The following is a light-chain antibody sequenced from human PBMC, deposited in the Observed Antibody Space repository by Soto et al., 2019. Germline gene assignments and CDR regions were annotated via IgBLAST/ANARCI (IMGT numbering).Light chain of an antibody. Sequence: DIQLPQSPSTLSVSPGHRVTLSCRASQSIDSYLAWFQQKPGKAPRLLIYDASSLQCGVPSRFSGSGSGTDFTLTISSLHPEDFATYYCQQSYSTPRTFGQGTKVDIK. CDR3: QQSYSTPRT. J-gene: IGKJ1*01. CDR1: QSIDSY. V-gene: IGKV1-39*01. CDR2: DAS.